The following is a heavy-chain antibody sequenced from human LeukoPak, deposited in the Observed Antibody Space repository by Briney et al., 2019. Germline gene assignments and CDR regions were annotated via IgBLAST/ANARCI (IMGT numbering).Heavy chain of an antibody. D-gene: IGHD4-23*01. CDR3: ARDGGNNSWYGMDV. CDR2: IYRVGST. J-gene: IGHJ6*02. V-gene: IGHV3-66*01. CDR1: GFTVSSNY. Sequence: GGSLSLSCAASGFTVSSNYMSWVRQAPGKGLEWVSIIYRVGSTFYADSVEGRFTISRDNSKNTLYLQMNSLRVEDTAIYYCARDGGNNSWYGMDVWGQGTTVTVSS.